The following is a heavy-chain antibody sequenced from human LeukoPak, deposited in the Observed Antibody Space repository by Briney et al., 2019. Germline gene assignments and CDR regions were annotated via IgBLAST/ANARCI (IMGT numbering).Heavy chain of an antibody. CDR3: AKNTVAMTTVTTYFDY. CDR1: GFTFSNYG. V-gene: IGHV3-33*06. J-gene: IGHJ4*02. D-gene: IGHD4-17*01. CDR2: IWYDGSNK. Sequence: PGGSLRLSCAASGFTFSNYGMYWVRQAPGKGLEWVATIWYDGSNKYYADSVKGRFTISRDNFKNTLYLQMNSLRAEDTAIYYCAKNTVAMTTVTTYFDYWGQGTLVTVSS.